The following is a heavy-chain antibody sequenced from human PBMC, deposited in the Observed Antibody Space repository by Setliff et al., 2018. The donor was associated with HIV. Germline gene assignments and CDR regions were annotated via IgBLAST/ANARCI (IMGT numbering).Heavy chain of an antibody. J-gene: IGHJ6*02. CDR3: ARLRTMRRPGNYYYGMDV. CDR1: GGSVSSDKFY. CDR2: FYTSGNI. Sequence: PSETLSLTCSVSGGSVSSDKFYWTWIRQPAGKGLEWIGHFYTSGNIHYSPSLKSRVTISMDTSKNQLFLNLTSVTAADTAVYYCARLRTMRRPGNYYYGMDVWGQG. V-gene: IGHV4-61*09. D-gene: IGHD3-22*01.